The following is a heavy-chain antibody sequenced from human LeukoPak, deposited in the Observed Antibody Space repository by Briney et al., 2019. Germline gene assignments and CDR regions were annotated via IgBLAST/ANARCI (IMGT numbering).Heavy chain of an antibody. J-gene: IGHJ5*02. CDR2: IDHTGGST. D-gene: IGHD3-10*01. CDR3: ARDPVRTIQGSAGKNWFDP. CDR1: GFNFKNDA. V-gene: IGHV3-64*01. Sequence: GGSVRLSCVASGFNFKNDALHWVRQAPGKGLEYVSAIDHTGGSTYYANSVKGRFTISRDNSNNVLYLQMGSLRVEDTAVYYCARDPVRTIQGSAGKNWFDPWGQGTLVTVSS.